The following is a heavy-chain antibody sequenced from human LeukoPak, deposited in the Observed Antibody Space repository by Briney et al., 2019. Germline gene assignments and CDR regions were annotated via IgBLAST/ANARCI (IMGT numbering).Heavy chain of an antibody. J-gene: IGHJ4*02. CDR1: GYTFTSYY. CDR2: INPSGGST. Sequence: ASVKVSCKASGYTFTSYYMHWVRQAPGQGLEWMGIINPSGGSTSYAQKFQGRVTMTRDMSTSTVYMELSSLRSEDTAMYYCARDHPVSSRRIPGRTLDYWGQGTLVTVSS. D-gene: IGHD6-13*01. CDR3: ARDHPVSSRRIPGRTLDY. V-gene: IGHV1-46*01.